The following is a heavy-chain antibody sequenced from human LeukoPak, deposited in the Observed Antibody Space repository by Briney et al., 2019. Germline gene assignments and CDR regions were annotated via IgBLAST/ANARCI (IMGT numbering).Heavy chain of an antibody. CDR2: IYYSGST. J-gene: IGHJ4*02. Sequence: SETLSLTCAVYGGSFSGYYWSWIRQPPGKGLEWIGYIYYSGSTNYNPSLKRRVTISVDTSKNQFSLRLSPVTAAAPALYSCARMYYYDSSGYFRRWSQGTPVTVSS. CDR3: ARMYYYDSSGYFRR. CDR1: GGSFSGYY. D-gene: IGHD3-22*01. V-gene: IGHV4-34*11.